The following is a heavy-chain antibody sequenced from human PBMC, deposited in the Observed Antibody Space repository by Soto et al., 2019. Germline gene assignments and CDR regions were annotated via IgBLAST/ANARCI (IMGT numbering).Heavy chain of an antibody. CDR1: GFTFTRYS. V-gene: IGHV3-21*06. Sequence: GGSLRLSCAASGFTFTRYSMNWVRQAPGEGLEWVSSISSTTKYIYYGDSMKGRFTISRDNAKNSLYLEMNSLRVEDTAVYYCARESEDLTSNFDYWGQGTLVTVSS. J-gene: IGHJ4*02. CDR3: ARESEDLTSNFDY. CDR2: ISSTTKYI.